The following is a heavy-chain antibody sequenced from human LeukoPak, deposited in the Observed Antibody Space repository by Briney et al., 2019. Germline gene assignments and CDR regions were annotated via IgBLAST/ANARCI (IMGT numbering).Heavy chain of an antibody. CDR3: ARGYSYGYLPGY. Sequence: SETLSLTCTVSGGSMSSYYWSWIRQPPGKGLEWIGYIYTSGSTNYNPSLKSRVTISVDTSKNQFSLKLSSVTAADTAVYYCARGYSYGYLPGYWGQGTLVTVPS. V-gene: IGHV4-4*09. D-gene: IGHD5-18*01. CDR1: GGSMSSYY. CDR2: IYTSGST. J-gene: IGHJ4*02.